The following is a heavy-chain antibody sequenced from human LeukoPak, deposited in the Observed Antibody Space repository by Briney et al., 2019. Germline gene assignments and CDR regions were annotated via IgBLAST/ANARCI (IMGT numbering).Heavy chain of an antibody. CDR2: ISAYNGNT. Sequence: GASVKVSCKSSGYTFTSYGISWVRQAPGQGLEWMGWISAYNGNTNYAQKLQGRVTMTRDTSTSTVYMELSSLRSEDTAVYYCARDYLAALDYWGQGTLVTVSS. D-gene: IGHD3-16*02. J-gene: IGHJ4*02. CDR1: GYTFTSYG. V-gene: IGHV1-18*01. CDR3: ARDYLAALDY.